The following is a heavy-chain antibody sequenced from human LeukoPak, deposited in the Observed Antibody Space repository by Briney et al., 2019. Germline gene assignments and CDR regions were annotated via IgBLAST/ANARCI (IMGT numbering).Heavy chain of an antibody. V-gene: IGHV1-8*01. CDR3: ARARGRVVGYYFDY. CDR1: GYTFTSYD. D-gene: IGHD1-26*01. CDR2: MNPNSGNT. J-gene: IGHJ4*02. Sequence: ASVKVSCKASGYTFTSYDINWVRQATGQGLEWMGWMNPNSGNTGYAQKFQGRVTMTRNTSISTAYMELSSLRSEDTAVYYCARARGRVVGYYFDYWGQGTLVTVSS.